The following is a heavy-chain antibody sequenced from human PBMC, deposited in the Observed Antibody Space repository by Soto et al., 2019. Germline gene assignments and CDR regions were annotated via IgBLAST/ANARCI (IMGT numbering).Heavy chain of an antibody. CDR2: ISKTGDSS. CDR1: GFSFSDFA. Sequence: GGSLRLSCAGTGFSFSDFAMSWVRQAPGKGLEWLCTISKTGDSSHYADSVEGRFTVSRDNSKNILYLQMNSLTVDDTAEYFCAERLGQTYYTFWGQGTLVTVSS. V-gene: IGHV3-23*01. J-gene: IGHJ4*02. CDR3: AERLGQTYYTF. D-gene: IGHD2-2*02.